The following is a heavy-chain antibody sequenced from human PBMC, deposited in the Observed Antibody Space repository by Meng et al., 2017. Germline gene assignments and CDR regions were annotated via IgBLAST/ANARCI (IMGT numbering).Heavy chain of an antibody. D-gene: IGHD6-13*01. CDR1: GDSVSSNSAI. J-gene: IGHJ4*02. CDR3: AISWYGYFDY. V-gene: IGHV6-1*01. CDR2: TYYRSKWYN. Sequence: SCAISGDSVSSNSAIWSWIRQSPSRGLEWLGRTYYRSKWYNDYAVSAKSRITINADTSKNQLSLQLNSVTPEDTAVYYCAISWYGYFDYWGQGTLVTVSS.